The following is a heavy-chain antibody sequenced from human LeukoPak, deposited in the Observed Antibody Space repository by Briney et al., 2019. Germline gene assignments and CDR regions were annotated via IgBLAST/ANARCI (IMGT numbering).Heavy chain of an antibody. Sequence: PGGSLRLSCAASGFTFDDYGMSWVRQAPGKGLEWVANIKQDGSEKYYVDSVKGRFTISRDNAKNSLFLQMNSLRAEDTAVYYCARGRYGSGSYYQYYFDYWGQGTLVTVSS. V-gene: IGHV3-7*01. CDR3: ARGRYGSGSYYQYYFDY. CDR1: GFTFDDYG. J-gene: IGHJ4*02. CDR2: IKQDGSEK. D-gene: IGHD3-10*01.